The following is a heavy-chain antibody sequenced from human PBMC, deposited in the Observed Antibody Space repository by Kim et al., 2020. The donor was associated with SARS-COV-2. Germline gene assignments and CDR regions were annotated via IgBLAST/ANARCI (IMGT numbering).Heavy chain of an antibody. Sequence: GGSLRLSCAASGFTFSSHWMSWVRQAPGKGLEWVANIKQGGGEKYYVDSVKGRFTISRDNAKNSLYLQMNSLRAEDTAVYYCARGEYSSSPDSYYFYYWGQGTLVTVSS. CDR2: IKQGGGEK. CDR1: GFTFSSHW. CDR3: ARGEYSSSPDSYYFYY. V-gene: IGHV3-7*03. J-gene: IGHJ4*02. D-gene: IGHD6-6*01.